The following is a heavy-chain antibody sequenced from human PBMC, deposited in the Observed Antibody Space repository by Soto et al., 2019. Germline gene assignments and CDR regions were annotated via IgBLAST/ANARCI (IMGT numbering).Heavy chain of an antibody. CDR3: ARGPWMVGCGAFDI. CDR1: GDSVSSNSAA. J-gene: IGHJ3*02. Sequence: SRTLSLTCAISGDSVSSNSAAWNWIRQSPSRGLEWLGRTYYRSKWYNDYAVSVKSRITINPDTSKNQFSLQLNSVTPEDTAVYYCARGPWMVGCGAFDIWGQGAMVTVSS. CDR2: TYYRSKWYN. D-gene: IGHD6-19*01. V-gene: IGHV6-1*01.